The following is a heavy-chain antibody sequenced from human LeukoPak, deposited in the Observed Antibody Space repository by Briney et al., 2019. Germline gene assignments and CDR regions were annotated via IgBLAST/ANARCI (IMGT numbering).Heavy chain of an antibody. D-gene: IGHD2-2*03. CDR3: ARGPPGYRVGDY. Sequence: GGSLRLSCATSGFTFKNYWVHWVRQAPGKGLVWVSDINTDGTTIHYADSVRGRFTISRDNAKSTVFLQMNSLRVEDTAFYYCARGPPGYRVGDYWGPGTLVTVSS. CDR2: INTDGTTI. CDR1: GFTFKNYW. V-gene: IGHV3-74*01. J-gene: IGHJ4*02.